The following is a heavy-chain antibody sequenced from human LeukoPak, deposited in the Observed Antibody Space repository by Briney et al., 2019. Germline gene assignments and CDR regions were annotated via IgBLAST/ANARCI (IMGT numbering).Heavy chain of an antibody. CDR3: TRPTGITFGGVEY. V-gene: IGHV3-73*01. Sequence: GGSLRLSCAASGFTFSGSAMHWVRQASGKGLEWVGRIRSKANSYATAYAASVKGRFTISRDDSKNTAYLQMNSLKTEDTAVYYCTRPTGITFGGVEYCGQGTLVTVSS. D-gene: IGHD3-16*01. CDR1: GFTFSGSA. CDR2: IRSKANSYAT. J-gene: IGHJ4*02.